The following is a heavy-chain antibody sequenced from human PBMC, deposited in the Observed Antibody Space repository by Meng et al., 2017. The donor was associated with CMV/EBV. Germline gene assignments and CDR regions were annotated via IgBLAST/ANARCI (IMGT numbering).Heavy chain of an antibody. J-gene: IGHJ4*02. D-gene: IGHD3-22*01. CDR3: AKGGYYDSSGPLPSFDY. CDR2: ISGSGGST. Sequence: GGSLRLSCAASGFTFSSYAMSWVRQAPGRGLEWVSAISGSGGSTYYADSVKGRFTISRDNSKNTLYLQMNSLRAKDTAVYYCAKGGYYDSSGPLPSFDYWGQGTLVTVSS. CDR1: GFTFSSYA. V-gene: IGHV3-23*01.